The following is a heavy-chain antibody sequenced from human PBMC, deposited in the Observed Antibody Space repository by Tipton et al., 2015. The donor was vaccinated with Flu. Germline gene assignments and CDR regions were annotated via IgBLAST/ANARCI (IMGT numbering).Heavy chain of an antibody. CDR1: GFTFGDYA. Sequence: SLRLSCTASGFTFGDYAMSWVRQAPGKGLEWVGFIRSKAYGGTTEYAASVKGRFTISRDDSKSIAYLQMNSLKTEDTAVYYCTREREDQDIVVVPATDAFDIWGQGTMVTVSS. CDR2: IRSKAYGGTT. J-gene: IGHJ3*02. D-gene: IGHD2-2*01. V-gene: IGHV3-49*04. CDR3: TREREDQDIVVVPATDAFDI.